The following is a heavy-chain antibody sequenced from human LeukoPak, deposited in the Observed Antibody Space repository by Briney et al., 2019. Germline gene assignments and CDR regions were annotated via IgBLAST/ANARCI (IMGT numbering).Heavy chain of an antibody. CDR1: GFTFSSYA. CDR2: ISGSGGST. V-gene: IGHV3-23*01. J-gene: IGHJ4*02. Sequence: GGSLRLSCAASGFTFSSYAMSWVRQAPGKGLEWVSAISGSGGSTYYADSVKGRFTISRDNSKNTLYLQMNSLRAEDTAVYYCAKVDRWQLDEALDYWGQGTLVTVSS. D-gene: IGHD2-15*01. CDR3: AKVDRWQLDEALDY.